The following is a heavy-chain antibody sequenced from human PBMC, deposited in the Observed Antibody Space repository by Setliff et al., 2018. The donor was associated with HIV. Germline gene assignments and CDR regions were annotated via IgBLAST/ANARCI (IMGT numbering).Heavy chain of an antibody. V-gene: IGHV1-2*06. Sequence: GASVKVSCKASGYTFTGYYMHWVRQAPGQGLEWMGRINPNSGGTNYAQKFQGRVTMTRDTSISTAYMELSRLRSDDTAVYYCARDWNYYGSGSYPGYWGQGTLVTVS. CDR3: ARDWNYYGSGSYPGY. CDR2: INPNSGGT. D-gene: IGHD3-10*01. CDR1: GYTFTGYY. J-gene: IGHJ4*02.